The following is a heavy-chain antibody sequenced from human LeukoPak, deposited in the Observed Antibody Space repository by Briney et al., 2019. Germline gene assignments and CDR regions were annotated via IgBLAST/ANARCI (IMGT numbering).Heavy chain of an antibody. CDR3: ARDDWQWLGPHDY. D-gene: IGHD6-19*01. V-gene: IGHV3-30*02. CDR1: GFTFSNYG. J-gene: IGHJ4*02. Sequence: QPGGSLRLSCAASGFTFSNYGMHWVRQAPGKGLEWVAFIGYDGRNKYYGDSVKGRFTISRDNSKSTLYLQMNSLRGDDTAVYYCARDDWQWLGPHDYWGQGTLVTVSS. CDR2: IGYDGRNK.